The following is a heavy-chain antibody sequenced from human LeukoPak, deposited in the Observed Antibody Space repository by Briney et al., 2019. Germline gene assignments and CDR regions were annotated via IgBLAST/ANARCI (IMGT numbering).Heavy chain of an antibody. Sequence: PGGSLRLSCAASGFTFSSYEMNWVRQAPGKGLEWVSYISSSGSTIYYADSVKGRFTISRDNAKNSLYLQMNSLRAEDTAVYYCAKDQRPIVFHYYDSSGSDAFDIWGQGTMVTVSS. V-gene: IGHV3-48*03. D-gene: IGHD3-22*01. CDR2: ISSSGSTI. J-gene: IGHJ3*02. CDR1: GFTFSSYE. CDR3: AKDQRPIVFHYYDSSGSDAFDI.